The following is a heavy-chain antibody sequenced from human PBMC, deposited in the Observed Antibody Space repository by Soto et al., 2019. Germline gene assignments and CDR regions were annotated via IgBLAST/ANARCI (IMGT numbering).Heavy chain of an antibody. CDR2: IYYSGST. CDR1: GGSISSYY. V-gene: IGHV4-59*01. Sequence: PSETLSLTCTVSGGSISSYYWSWIRQPPGKGLEWIGYIYYSGSTNYNPSLKSRVTISVDASKNQFSLKLSSVTAADTAVYYCARASGVYAFDYWGQGTLVTVSS. D-gene: IGHD2-8*01. J-gene: IGHJ4*02. CDR3: ARASGVYAFDY.